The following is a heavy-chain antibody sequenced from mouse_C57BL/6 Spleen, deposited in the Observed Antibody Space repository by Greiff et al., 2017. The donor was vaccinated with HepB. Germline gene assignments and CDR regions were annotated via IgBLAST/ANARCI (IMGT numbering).Heavy chain of an antibody. CDR1: GYTFTSYW. D-gene: IGHD1-1*01. CDR3: ARDGSSYAGYFDV. V-gene: IGHV1-55*01. J-gene: IGHJ1*03. CDR2: IYPGSGST. Sequence: VQLQQSGAELVKPGASVKMSCKASGYTFTSYWITWVKQRPGQGLEWIGDIYPGSGSTNYHEKFKSKATLTVDTSSSTAYMQLSSLTSEASAVYYCARDGSSYAGYFDVWGTGTTVTVSS.